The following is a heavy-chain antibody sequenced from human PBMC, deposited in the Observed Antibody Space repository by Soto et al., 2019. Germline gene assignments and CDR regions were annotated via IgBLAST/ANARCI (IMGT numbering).Heavy chain of an antibody. CDR3: ARDPGYCSSTSCYAGDAFDI. CDR1: GYTFTSYG. Sequence: GASVKVSCKASGYTFTSYGISWVRQAPGQGLEWMGWISAYNGNTNYAQKLQGRVTMTTDTSTSTAYVELRSLRSDDTAVYYCARDPGYCSSTSCYAGDAFDIWGQGTMVTVSS. V-gene: IGHV1-18*01. J-gene: IGHJ3*02. CDR2: ISAYNGNT. D-gene: IGHD2-2*01.